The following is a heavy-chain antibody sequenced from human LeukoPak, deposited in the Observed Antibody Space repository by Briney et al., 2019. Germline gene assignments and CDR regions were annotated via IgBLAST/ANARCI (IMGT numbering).Heavy chain of an antibody. CDR1: GGSISSYY. Sequence: SETLSLTCTVSGGSISSYYWSWIRQPPGKGLEWIGYIYYSGSTYYNPSLKSRVAISVDTSKNQFSLKLSSVTAADTAVYYCARDMGYRTFDYWGQGTLVTVSS. V-gene: IGHV4-30-4*01. CDR2: IYYSGST. D-gene: IGHD5-12*01. J-gene: IGHJ4*02. CDR3: ARDMGYRTFDY.